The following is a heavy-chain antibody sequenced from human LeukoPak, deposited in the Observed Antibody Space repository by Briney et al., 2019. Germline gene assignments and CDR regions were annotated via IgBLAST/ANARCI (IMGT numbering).Heavy chain of an antibody. V-gene: IGHV1-8*02. CDR1: GYIFSTYD. J-gene: IGHJ6*02. Sequence: PRASVMVSCKASGYIFSTYDMNWVRQAPGRGLEWMGWINPNGGNTDYAQKFQGRVTMTRNASTSTVYLELNSLRSEDTAVYYCARALDGMDVWGQGTTVTVSS. CDR2: INPNGGNT. CDR3: ARALDGMDV.